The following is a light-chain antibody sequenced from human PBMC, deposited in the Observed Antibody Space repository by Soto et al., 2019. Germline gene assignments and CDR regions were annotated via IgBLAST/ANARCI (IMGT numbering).Light chain of an antibody. CDR1: QSISSW. V-gene: IGKV1-5*01. Sequence: IQMTQSPSTLSASVGDRVTITCWASQSISSWLAWYQQKPGKAPKLLIYDASSLESGVPSRFSGSGSDTEFTLTINNLQPDDFATYHCQQYNRYSLTFGGGTKV. CDR2: DAS. J-gene: IGKJ4*01. CDR3: QQYNRYSLT.